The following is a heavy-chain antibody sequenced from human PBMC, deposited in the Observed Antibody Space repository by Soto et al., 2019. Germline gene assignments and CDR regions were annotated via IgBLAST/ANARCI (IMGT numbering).Heavy chain of an antibody. D-gene: IGHD3-22*01. V-gene: IGHV4-4*02. CDR2: IYHSGST. CDR3: ARAKIAYYYDSSGYRGGYGMDV. J-gene: IGHJ6*02. CDR1: GGSISSSNW. Sequence: ETLSLTCAVSGGSISSSNWWSWVRQPPGKGLEWIGEIYHSGSTNYNPSLKSRVTISVDKSKNQFSLKLSSVTAADTAVYYCARAKIAYYYDSSGYRGGYGMDVWGQGTTVTVSS.